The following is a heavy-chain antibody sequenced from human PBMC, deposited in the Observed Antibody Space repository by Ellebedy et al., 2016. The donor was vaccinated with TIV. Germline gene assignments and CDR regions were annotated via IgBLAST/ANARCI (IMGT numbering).Heavy chain of an antibody. D-gene: IGHD2-15*01. CDR1: GDSFTNYW. CDR3: ASLTHCSGGSCYMGTFDI. V-gene: IGHV5-10-1*01. CDR2: IDPRDSYT. J-gene: IGHJ3*02. Sequence: GESLKISCNGSGDSFTNYWINWVRQMPGKGLEWIGRIDPRDSYTNYSPSFQGHVNISADKSISTAYLQCSSLKASDTAMYYCASLTHCSGGSCYMGTFDIWGQGTMVTVSS.